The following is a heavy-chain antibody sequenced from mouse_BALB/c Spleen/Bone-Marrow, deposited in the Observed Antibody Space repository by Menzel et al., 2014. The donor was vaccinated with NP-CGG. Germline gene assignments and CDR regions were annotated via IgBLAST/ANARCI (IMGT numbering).Heavy chain of an antibody. CDR3: AREGRSHFDH. Sequence: QVQLKESGAELVKLGASMKMSCKASGYTFTSYNLHWIKQTPGQGLEWIGAIYPGNGDTSYNQRFKGKATLTTDKSSNTAYMQLSSLTSEDSAVYYCAREGRSHFDHWGQGSTLTVSS. CDR1: GYTFTSYN. V-gene: IGHV1-12*01. CDR2: IYPGNGDT. J-gene: IGHJ2*01.